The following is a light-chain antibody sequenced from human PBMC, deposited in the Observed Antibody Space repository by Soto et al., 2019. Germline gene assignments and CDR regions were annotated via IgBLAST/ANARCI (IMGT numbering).Light chain of an antibody. V-gene: IGKV1-9*01. CDR3: QQVNSYPLP. Sequence: DLELTQYPSSLSASVGDRVTITCQASQDIPNFLNWYQQKPGKAPKFLIYATSTFQSGVPSRFSGGGSGTEFTLTISSLQPEDFATYYCQQVNSYPLPFGGGAKVDIK. CDR1: QDIPNF. J-gene: IGKJ4*01. CDR2: ATS.